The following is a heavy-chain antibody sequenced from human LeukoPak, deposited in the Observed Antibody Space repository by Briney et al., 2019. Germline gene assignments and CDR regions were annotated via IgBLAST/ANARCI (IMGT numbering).Heavy chain of an antibody. CDR1: GFTFSSYS. V-gene: IGHV3-7*01. CDR3: ARDRGTNFFDY. CDR2: VKHDGSEI. J-gene: IGHJ4*02. Sequence: GGSLRLSCAASGFTFSSYSMTWVRQAPGKGLEWVANVKHDGSEIYYVDSVKGRFTISRDNAKNSLYLQMNSLRAEDTAVYYCARDRGTNFFDYWGQGTLVTVSS.